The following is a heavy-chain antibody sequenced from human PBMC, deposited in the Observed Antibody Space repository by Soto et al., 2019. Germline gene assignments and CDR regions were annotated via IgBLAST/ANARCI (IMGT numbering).Heavy chain of an antibody. CDR2: INAGNGNT. CDR3: ARLIPSSSGWYGVDSGYYFDY. D-gene: IGHD6-19*01. V-gene: IGHV1-3*01. CDR1: GYTFTSYA. J-gene: IGHJ4*02. Sequence: GASVKVSCKASGYTFTSYAMHWVRQAPGQRLEWMGWINAGNGNTKYSQKFQGRVTITRDTSASTAYMELSSLRSEDTAVYYCARLIPSSSGWYGVDSGYYFDYWGQGTLVTVSS.